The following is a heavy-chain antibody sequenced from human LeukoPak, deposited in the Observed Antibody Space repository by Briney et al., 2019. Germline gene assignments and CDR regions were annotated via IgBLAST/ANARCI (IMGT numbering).Heavy chain of an antibody. CDR3: ATGWISGG. CDR2: IKPDGSGE. D-gene: IGHD3-16*01. V-gene: IGHV3-7*01. CDR1: GFTFSTSW. J-gene: IGHJ4*02. Sequence: GGSLRLSCAASGFTFSTSWMNWVRQAPGKGLEWVATIKPDGSGESYVDSVKGRFTISRDNAKNSLYLQISSLRAEDTAVYYCATGWISGGWGQGALVIVSS.